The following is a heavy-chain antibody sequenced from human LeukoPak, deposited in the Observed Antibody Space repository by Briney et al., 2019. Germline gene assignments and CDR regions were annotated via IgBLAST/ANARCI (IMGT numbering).Heavy chain of an antibody. CDR2: INPNSGGT. Sequence: ASVKVSCKASGYTFTSYDINWVRQAPGQGLEWMGWINPNSGGTNYAQKFQGRVTMTRDTSISTVYMELSRLTSDDTAVYSCARDIAAAGYYFDYWGQGTLVTVSS. V-gene: IGHV1-2*02. CDR3: ARDIAAAGYYFDY. J-gene: IGHJ4*02. CDR1: GYTFTSYD. D-gene: IGHD6-13*01.